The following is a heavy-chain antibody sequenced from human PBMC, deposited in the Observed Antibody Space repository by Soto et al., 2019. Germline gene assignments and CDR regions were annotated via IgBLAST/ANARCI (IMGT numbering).Heavy chain of an antibody. CDR2: FSRSGGDT. D-gene: IGHD6-13*01. CDR1: GFTFSSYA. J-gene: IGHJ4*02. CDR3: AKNLKYSSSPLDY. V-gene: IGHV3-23*01. Sequence: GGSLRLSCAASGFTFSSYAMSWVRQAPGKGLEWVSAFSRSGGDTYYADSVKGRFTISRDNSKNTLYLQMNSLRAEDTAVYYCAKNLKYSSSPLDYWGQGTLVTVSS.